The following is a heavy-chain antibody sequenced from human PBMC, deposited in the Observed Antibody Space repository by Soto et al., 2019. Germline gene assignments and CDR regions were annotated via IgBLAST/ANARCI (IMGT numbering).Heavy chain of an antibody. CDR1: GYTFTSYG. J-gene: IGHJ6*02. D-gene: IGHD3-9*01. Sequence: ASVKVSCKASGYTFTSYGISWVRQAPGQGLEWMGWISAYNGNTNYAQKLQGRVTMTTDTSTSTAYMELRSLRSDDTAVYYCARVGVGILTSLYYHYYGMDVWGQGTTVTVSS. CDR3: ARVGVGILTSLYYHYYGMDV. V-gene: IGHV1-18*01. CDR2: ISAYNGNT.